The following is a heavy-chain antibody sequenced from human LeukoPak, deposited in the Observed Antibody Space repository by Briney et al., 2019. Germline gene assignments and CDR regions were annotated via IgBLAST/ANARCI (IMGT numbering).Heavy chain of an antibody. CDR1: GFSFSTYW. Sequence: GGSLRLSCETSGFSFSTYWMSWVRQPPGKGLEWVANIRQDGSEKYYVDSVEGRFTISRDIAKQSVFLQMNSLRAEDTAVYYCARLSAMVRGPEDIFYFEFWGLGTLVTVSS. D-gene: IGHD3-10*01. CDR3: ARLSAMVRGPEDIFYFEF. V-gene: IGHV3-7*01. CDR2: IRQDGSEK. J-gene: IGHJ4*02.